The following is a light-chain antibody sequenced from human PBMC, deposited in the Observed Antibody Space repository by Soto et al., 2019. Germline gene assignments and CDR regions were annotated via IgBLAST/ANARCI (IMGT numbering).Light chain of an antibody. V-gene: IGLV1-44*01. Sequence: QSVLTQPPSASRTPGQRVTISRSGSSSNIGSNTVNWYQQLPGTAPKLLIYSNNQRPSGVPDRFSGSKSGTSASLAISGLQSEDEADYYCAAWDDSLNGSYVFGTGTKVTVL. J-gene: IGLJ1*01. CDR3: AAWDDSLNGSYV. CDR2: SNN. CDR1: SSNIGSNT.